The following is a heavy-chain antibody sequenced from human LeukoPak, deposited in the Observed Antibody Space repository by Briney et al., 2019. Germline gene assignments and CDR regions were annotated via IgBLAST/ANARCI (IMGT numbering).Heavy chain of an antibody. V-gene: IGHV1-18*01. Sequence: ASVKVSCKASGYTFTSYGISWVRQAPGQGLEWMGWISAYNGNTNYAQKLQGRVTMTTDTSTSTAYMELRSLRSDDTAVYYCASQYGSGSYYPNWFDPWGQGTLVTVSS. CDR2: ISAYNGNT. CDR1: GYTFTSYG. J-gene: IGHJ5*02. D-gene: IGHD3-10*01. CDR3: ASQYGSGSYYPNWFDP.